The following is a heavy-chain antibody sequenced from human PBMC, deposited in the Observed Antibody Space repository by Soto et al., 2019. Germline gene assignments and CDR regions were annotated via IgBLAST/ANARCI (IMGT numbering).Heavy chain of an antibody. J-gene: IGHJ4*02. CDR3: AKAGSYGDYVSDFDY. D-gene: IGHD4-17*01. CDR1: GFTFSSCA. Sequence: GGSLRLSCAASGFTFSSCALSWVRQAPGRGLEWVSAISGSGGSTYYADSVKGRFTISRDNSKNTLYLQMNSLRAEDTAVYYCAKAGSYGDYVSDFDYWGQGTLVTVSS. V-gene: IGHV3-23*01. CDR2: ISGSGGST.